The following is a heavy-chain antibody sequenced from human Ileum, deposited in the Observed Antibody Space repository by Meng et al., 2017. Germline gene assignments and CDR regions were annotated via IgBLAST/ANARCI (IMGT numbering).Heavy chain of an antibody. D-gene: IGHD3/OR15-3a*01. J-gene: IGHJ4*02. CDR1: GFTFINYA. V-gene: IGHV3-23*01. CDR2: ITGNAGTT. CDR3: AKDLRTYIHRPDS. Sequence: GESLKISCATSGFTFINYAMTWVRQAPGRGLEWVSSITGNAGTTYYADSVKGRFTISRDNSKDTLYLQINSLRADDTAVYYCAKDLRTYIHRPDSWGQGKRVNFYS.